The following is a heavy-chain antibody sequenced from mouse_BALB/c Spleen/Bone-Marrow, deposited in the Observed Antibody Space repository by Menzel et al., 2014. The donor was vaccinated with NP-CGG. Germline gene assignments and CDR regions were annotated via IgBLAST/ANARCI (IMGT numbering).Heavy chain of an antibody. J-gene: IGHJ3*01. D-gene: IGHD2-1*01. V-gene: IGHV1-4*01. CDR1: GYTFTSYT. Sequence: QVQLKQSGAELARPGASVKMSCKASGYTFTSYTMHWVKQRPGQGLEWIGYINPSSGYTNYNQKFKDKATLTADKSSSTAYMQLSSLTSGDSAVYYCAAGYYGNSGWFAYWGQGTLVTVSA. CDR2: INPSSGYT. CDR3: AAGYYGNSGWFAY.